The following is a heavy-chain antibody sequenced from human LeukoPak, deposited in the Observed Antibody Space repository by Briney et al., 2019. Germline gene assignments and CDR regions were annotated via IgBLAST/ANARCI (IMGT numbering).Heavy chain of an antibody. V-gene: IGHV4-59*01. CDR1: GGSMSSYY. D-gene: IGHD1-26*01. Sequence: SGTLSLSCSVSGGSMSSYYWSWIRQPPGKGLEWVGSIYYSRSTKYNTSLKSRVTISVDTSKNQFSLKLNSVNAAGTAVYYCARATGSGSYSDSGGQGTLVTVST. CDR3: ARATGSGSYSDS. J-gene: IGHJ4*02. CDR2: IYYSRST.